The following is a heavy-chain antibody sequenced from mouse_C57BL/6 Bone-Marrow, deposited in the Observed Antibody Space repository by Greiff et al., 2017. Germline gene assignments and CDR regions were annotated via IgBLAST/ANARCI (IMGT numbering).Heavy chain of an antibody. V-gene: IGHV1-50*01. CDR3: ATSPLITTVVAPYAMDY. Sequence: QVQLQQPGAELVKPGASVKLSCKASGYTFTSYWMQWVKQRPGQGLEWIGEIDPSDSYTNYNQKFKGKATLTVDTSSSTAYMQLSSLTSEDSAVYYCATSPLITTVVAPYAMDYWGQGTSVTVSS. D-gene: IGHD1-1*01. CDR1: GYTFTSYW. J-gene: IGHJ4*01. CDR2: IDPSDSYT.